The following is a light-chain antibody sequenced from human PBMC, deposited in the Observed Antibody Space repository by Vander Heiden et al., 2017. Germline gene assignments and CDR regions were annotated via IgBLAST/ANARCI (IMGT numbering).Light chain of an antibody. J-gene: IGLJ2*01. V-gene: IGLV1-40*01. CDR2: GNS. CDR1: SSNIGAGYD. Sequence: QSVLTQPPSVTRTPGQRVTISCTGSSSNIGAGYDVHWYQQLPGTAPKLLIYGNSNRPSGVPDRFSGSKSGTSASLAITGLQAEDEADYYCQSYDSSLSVVFGGGTKLTVI. CDR3: QSYDSSLSVV.